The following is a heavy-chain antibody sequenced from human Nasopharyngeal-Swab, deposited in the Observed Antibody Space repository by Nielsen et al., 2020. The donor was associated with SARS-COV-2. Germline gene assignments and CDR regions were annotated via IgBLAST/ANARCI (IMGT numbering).Heavy chain of an antibody. Sequence: SETLSLTCAVSGGSISSNTWWGWVRQTPGMGLEWIGEIIHSGGTNYNPALKSRVTISVDKSKNQLSLEVTSVTAADTAVYYCLRHYYYYMDIWGKGTTVTVSS. CDR1: GGSISSNTW. V-gene: IGHV4-4*02. CDR3: LRHYYYYMDI. CDR2: IIHSGGT. J-gene: IGHJ6*03.